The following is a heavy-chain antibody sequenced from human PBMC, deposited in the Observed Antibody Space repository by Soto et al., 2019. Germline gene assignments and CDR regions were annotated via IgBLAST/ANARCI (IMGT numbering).Heavy chain of an antibody. Sequence: GGSLRLSCAASGFTFSSYSMNWVRQAPGKGLEWVSSISSSSSYIYYADSVKGRFTISRDNAKNSLYLQMNSLRAEDTALYYCARALGGSWDIDYWGQGTLVTVSS. J-gene: IGHJ4*02. CDR2: ISSSSSYI. V-gene: IGHV3-21*01. D-gene: IGHD2-15*01. CDR3: ARALGGSWDIDY. CDR1: GFTFSSYS.